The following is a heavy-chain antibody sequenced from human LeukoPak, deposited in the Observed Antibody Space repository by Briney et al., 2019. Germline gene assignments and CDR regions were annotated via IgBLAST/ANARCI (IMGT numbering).Heavy chain of an antibody. Sequence: GGSLRLSCAASGFTFSSYAMSWDRQAPGKVLEWVSYISSSSSIISYVDSVKGRFTISRDNAKNSLYLQMNSLRVEDTAVYYCARDLRGRYSIDYWGQGTLVTVSS. V-gene: IGHV3-48*01. CDR2: ISSSSSII. CDR3: ARDLRGRYSIDY. D-gene: IGHD1-26*01. CDR1: GFTFSSYA. J-gene: IGHJ4*02.